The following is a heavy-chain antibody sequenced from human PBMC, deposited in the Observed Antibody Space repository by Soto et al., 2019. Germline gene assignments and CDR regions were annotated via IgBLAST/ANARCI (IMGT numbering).Heavy chain of an antibody. CDR2: TYYRSKWYN. CDR1: GDSVSSNSAA. D-gene: IGHD6-19*01. CDR3: ARDLGYRVAVAGPTFDY. V-gene: IGHV6-1*01. J-gene: IGHJ4*02. Sequence: KQSQTLSLTCAISGDSVSSNSAAWNWIRQSPSRGLEWLGRTYYRSKWYNDYAVSVKSRITINPDTSKNQFSLQLNSVTPEDTAVYYCARDLGYRVAVAGPTFDYWGQGTLVTVSS.